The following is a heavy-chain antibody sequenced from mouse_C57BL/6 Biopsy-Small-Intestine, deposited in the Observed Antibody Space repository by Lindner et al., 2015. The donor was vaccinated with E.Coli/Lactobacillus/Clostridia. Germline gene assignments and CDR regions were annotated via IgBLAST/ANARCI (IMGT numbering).Heavy chain of an antibody. CDR2: IIPKFDTT. CDR1: GGTFSNYA. Sequence: SVKVSCKSSGGTFSNYAISWVRQAPGHGLEWMGGIIPKFDTTDYAQKFQGRVTITADEATGTAYMDLSSLKSEDTAIYFCARDRADCSGDRCYGTEDAFDIWGQGTTVTVSS. V-gene: IGHV1-81*01. D-gene: IGHD3-3*01. J-gene: IGHJ1*01. CDR3: ARDRADCSGDRCYGTEDAFDI.